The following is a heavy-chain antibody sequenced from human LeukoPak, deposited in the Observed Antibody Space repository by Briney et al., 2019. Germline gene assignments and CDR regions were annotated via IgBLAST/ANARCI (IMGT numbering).Heavy chain of an antibody. CDR3: ARDASLVVVTANDY. J-gene: IGHJ4*02. CDR2: ISSSSSYI. D-gene: IGHD2-21*02. CDR1: GFTFSSYS. Sequence: GGSLRLSCAASGFTFSSYSMNWVRQAPGKGLEWVSSISSSSSYIYYADPVKGRFTISRDNAKNSLYLQMNSLRAEDTAVYYCARDASLVVVTANDYWGQGTLVTVSS. V-gene: IGHV3-21*01.